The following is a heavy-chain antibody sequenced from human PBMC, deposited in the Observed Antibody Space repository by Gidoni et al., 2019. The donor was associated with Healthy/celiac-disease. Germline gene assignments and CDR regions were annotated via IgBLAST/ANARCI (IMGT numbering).Heavy chain of an antibody. CDR3: ARHVCSSTSCMYGMDV. CDR1: VGSISSSSYY. CDR2: IYYSGST. Sequence: QLQLQESGPGLVKPSATLSLTCTVSVGSISSSSYYWGWIRQPPGKGLEGIGSIYYSGSTYYNPSLKSRVTISVDTSKNQFSLKLSSVTAADTAVYYCARHVCSSTSCMYGMDVWGQGTTVTVSS. V-gene: IGHV4-39*01. D-gene: IGHD2-2*01. J-gene: IGHJ6*02.